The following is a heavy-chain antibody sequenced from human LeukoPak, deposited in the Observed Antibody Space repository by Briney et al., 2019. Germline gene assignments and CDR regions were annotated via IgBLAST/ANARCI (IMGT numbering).Heavy chain of an antibody. V-gene: IGHV3-23*01. Sequence: GGSLRLSCAASGFTFNNYAMYWVRQAPGKGLEWVAGVFGSGGSAHYTDSVKGRFTIFRDNSKNTVYLQMNSLRAEDTAVYYCGKTTVGYSSGRYPGWPVDYWGQGTPVTVSS. J-gene: IGHJ4*02. CDR1: GFTFNNYA. CDR3: GKTTVGYSSGRYPGWPVDY. D-gene: IGHD6-19*01. CDR2: VFGSGGSA.